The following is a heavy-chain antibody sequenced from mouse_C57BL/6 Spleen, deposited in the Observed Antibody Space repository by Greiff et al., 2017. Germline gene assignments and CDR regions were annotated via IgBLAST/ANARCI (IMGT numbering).Heavy chain of an antibody. V-gene: IGHV1-4*01. CDR3: ASYGGYSWFAY. CDR2: INPSSGYT. J-gene: IGHJ3*01. CDR1: GYTFTSYT. D-gene: IGHD2-3*01. Sequence: QVQLQQSGAELARPGASVKMSCKASGYTFTSYTMHWVKQRPGQGLEWIGYINPSSGYTKYNQKFKDKATLTADKSSSTAYMQLSSLTSEDSAVYYCASYGGYSWFAYWGQGTLVTVSA.